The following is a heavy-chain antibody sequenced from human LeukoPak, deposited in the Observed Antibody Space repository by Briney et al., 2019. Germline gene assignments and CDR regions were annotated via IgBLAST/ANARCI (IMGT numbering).Heavy chain of an antibody. CDR3: AKDLSPGPD. Sequence: GGSLRLSCAASGFIFSSYSMNWVRQAPGEGVKWVSAIIGSGLSTYYADSVKGLFTISRDNSKNTLYLQMNSLRAEDTAVYYCAKDLSPGPDWGQGTLVTVSS. V-gene: IGHV3-23*01. CDR2: IIGSGLST. J-gene: IGHJ4*02. CDR1: GFIFSSYS.